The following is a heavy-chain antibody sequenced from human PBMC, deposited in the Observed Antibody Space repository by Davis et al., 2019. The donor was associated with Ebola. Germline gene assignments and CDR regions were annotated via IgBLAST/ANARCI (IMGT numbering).Heavy chain of an antibody. J-gene: IGHJ4*02. V-gene: IGHV4-59*01. CDR1: GGSISSYY. CDR3: ARAFGSTNNWNSVF. Sequence: SETLSLTCTVSGGSISSYYWSWIRQPPGKGLEWIGYIYYSGSTNYNPSLKSRVTISVDTSKNQFSLKLSSVTAADTAVYYCARAFGSTNNWNSVFWGQGTLVTVSS. D-gene: IGHD1-7*01. CDR2: IYYSGST.